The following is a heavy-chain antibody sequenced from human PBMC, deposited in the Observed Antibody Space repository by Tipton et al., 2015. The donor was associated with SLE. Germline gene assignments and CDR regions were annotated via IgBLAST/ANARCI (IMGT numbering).Heavy chain of an antibody. D-gene: IGHD6-13*01. CDR2: IYYSGST. CDR1: GGSISSSSYY. CDR3: ARGGYSSSSPDY. Sequence: TLSLTCTVSGGSISSSSYYWGWIRQPPGKGLEWIGNIYYSGSTYYNPSLKSRVTISVDTSKNQFSLKLRSVTAADTAVYYCARGGYSSSSPDYWGQGTLVTVSS. V-gene: IGHV4-39*07. J-gene: IGHJ4*02.